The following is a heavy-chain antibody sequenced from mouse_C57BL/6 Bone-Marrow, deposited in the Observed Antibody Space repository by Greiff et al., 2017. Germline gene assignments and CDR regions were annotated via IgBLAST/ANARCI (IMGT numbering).Heavy chain of an antibody. Sequence: VQLQQSGPELVKPGASVKISCKASGYAFSSSWMNWVKQRPGKGLEWIGRIYPGDGDTNYNGKFKGKATLTADKSSSTAYMQLSSLTSEDSAVYFCAREGRLRRGYYYAMAYWGQGTSVTVSA. D-gene: IGHD2-4*01. CDR1: GYAFSSSW. CDR3: AREGRLRRGYYYAMAY. CDR2: IYPGDGDT. J-gene: IGHJ4*01. V-gene: IGHV1-82*01.